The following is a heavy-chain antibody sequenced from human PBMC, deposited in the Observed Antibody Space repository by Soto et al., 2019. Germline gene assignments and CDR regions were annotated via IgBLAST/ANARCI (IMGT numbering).Heavy chain of an antibody. J-gene: IGHJ4*02. Sequence: SETLSLTCTVSGASISSSSYYWGWIRQPPGKGLEWIGSIYYSGSTYYNPSLKSRVTISVDTSKNQFSLKLSSVTAADTAVYYCVRLIRQLVYYFDYWGQGTLVTVSS. CDR1: GASISSSSYY. CDR3: VRLIRQLVYYFDY. CDR2: IYYSGST. D-gene: IGHD6-6*01. V-gene: IGHV4-39*01.